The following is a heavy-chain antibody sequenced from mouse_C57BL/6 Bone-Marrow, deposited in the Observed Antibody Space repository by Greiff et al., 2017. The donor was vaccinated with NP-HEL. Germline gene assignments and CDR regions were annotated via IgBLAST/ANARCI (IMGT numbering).Heavy chain of an antibody. CDR1: GFTFSSYA. D-gene: IGHD1-1*01. V-gene: IGHV5-4*01. Sequence: DVKLQESGGGLVKPGGSLKLSCAASGFTFSSYAMSWVRQTPEKRLEWVATISDGGSYTYYPDNVKGRFTISRDNAKNNLYLQMSHLKSEDTAMYYCARDPLRYYFDYWGQGTTLTVSS. CDR2: ISDGGSYT. CDR3: ARDPLRYYFDY. J-gene: IGHJ2*01.